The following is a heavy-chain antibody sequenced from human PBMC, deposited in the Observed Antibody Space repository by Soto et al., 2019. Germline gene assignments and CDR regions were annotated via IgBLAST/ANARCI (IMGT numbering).Heavy chain of an antibody. J-gene: IGHJ4*02. CDR2: ISGSGGST. CDR3: AKSGYYDSSGYRYYFDY. D-gene: IGHD3-22*01. CDR1: GLTFSSYA. Sequence: AGGSLRLSCAASGLTFSSYAMSWVRKARGKGLEWVSAISGSGGSTYYADSVKGRFTISRDNSKNTLYLQMNSLRAEDTAVYYCAKSGYYDSSGYRYYFDYWGQGTLVTVPS. V-gene: IGHV3-23*01.